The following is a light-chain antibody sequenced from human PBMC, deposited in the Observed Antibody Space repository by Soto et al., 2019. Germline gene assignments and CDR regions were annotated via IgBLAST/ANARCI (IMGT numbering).Light chain of an antibody. J-gene: IGKJ2*01. V-gene: IGKV3-15*01. CDR2: GAS. Sequence: DIVMTQSPATLSVSPGERATLSCRASQSVSSNLACYQQKPGQAHKLLIYGASTRATGIPARFSGSGSGTECTRTILSLQSEDFEVSYCQQYNTWPRTFGQGTKLEIK. CDR3: QQYNTWPRT. CDR1: QSVSSN.